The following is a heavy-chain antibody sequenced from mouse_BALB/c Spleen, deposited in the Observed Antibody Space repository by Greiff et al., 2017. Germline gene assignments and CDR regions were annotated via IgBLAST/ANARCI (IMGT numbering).Heavy chain of an antibody. V-gene: IGHV14-3*02. J-gene: IGHJ3*01. CDR2: IDPANGNT. CDR1: GFNIKDTY. Sequence: VHVKQSGAELVKPGASVKLSCTASGFNIKDTYMHWVKQRPEQGLEWIGRIDPANGNTKYDPKFQGKATITADTSSNTAYLQLSSLTSEDTAVYYCARWGGDWGQGTLVTVSA. CDR3: ARWGGD.